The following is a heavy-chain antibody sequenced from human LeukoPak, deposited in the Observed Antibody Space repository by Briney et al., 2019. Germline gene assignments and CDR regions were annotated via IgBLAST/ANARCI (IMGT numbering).Heavy chain of an antibody. J-gene: IGHJ4*02. CDR2: LNPSNSST. D-gene: IGHD3-16*02. CDR3: VKGVIDLPFDY. Sequence: ASVKVSCKASGYTFTGYYMYWVRQAPGQGLEWMGILNPSNSSTSYAQKFQARVTMTRDTSTSTVYMELSSLRSEDTAVYYCVKGVIDLPFDYWGRGTLVTVSS. V-gene: IGHV1-46*01. CDR1: GYTFTGYY.